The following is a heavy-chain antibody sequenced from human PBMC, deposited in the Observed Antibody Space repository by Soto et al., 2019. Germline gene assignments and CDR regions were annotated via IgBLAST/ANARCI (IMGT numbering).Heavy chain of an antibody. V-gene: IGHV1-3*01. D-gene: IGHD3-3*01. CDR3: ASAPFGVVNPALTPMLL. Sequence: ASVKVSCKASGYTFTSYAMHWVRQAPGQRLEWMGWINAGNGNTKYSQKFQGRVTITRDTSASTAYMELSSLRSEDTAVYHCASAPFGVVNPALTPMLLCGQRTLVTVSS. CDR1: GYTFTSYA. CDR2: INAGNGNT. J-gene: IGHJ4*02.